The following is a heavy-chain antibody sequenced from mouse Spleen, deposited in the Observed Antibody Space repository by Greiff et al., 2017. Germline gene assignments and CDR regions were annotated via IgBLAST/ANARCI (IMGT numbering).Heavy chain of an antibody. Sequence: EVKLEESGGGLVKPGGSLKLSCAASGFTFSSYAMSWVRQTPEKRLEWVATISDGGSYTYYPDNVKGRFTISRDNAKNNLYLQMSHLKSEDTAMYYCAREWYYGSSYGGPWFAYWGQGTLVTVSA. D-gene: IGHD1-1*01. CDR3: AREWYYGSSYGGPWFAY. V-gene: IGHV5-4*01. J-gene: IGHJ3*01. CDR1: GFTFSSYA. CDR2: ISDGGSYT.